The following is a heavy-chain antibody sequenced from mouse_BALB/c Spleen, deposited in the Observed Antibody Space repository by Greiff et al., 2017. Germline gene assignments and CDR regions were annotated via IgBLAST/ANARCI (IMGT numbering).Heavy chain of an antibody. CDR3: ARESGNWYFDV. J-gene: IGHJ1*01. CDR2: INPYNDGT. CDR1: GYTFTSYV. Sequence: EVQLQQSGPELGKPGASVKMSCKASGYTFTSYVMHWVKQKPGQGLEWIGYINPYNDGTKYNEKFKGKATLTSDKSSSTAYMELSSLTSEDSAVYYCARESGNWYFDVWGAGTTVTVSS. V-gene: IGHV1-14*01.